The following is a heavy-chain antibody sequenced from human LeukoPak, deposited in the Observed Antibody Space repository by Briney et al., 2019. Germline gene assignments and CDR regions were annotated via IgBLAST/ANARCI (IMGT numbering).Heavy chain of an antibody. CDR2: ISGSGGST. D-gene: IGHD3-3*01. CDR3: AKGGYYDFWSGYYTSFDY. J-gene: IGHJ4*02. CDR1: GFTFSSYA. V-gene: IGHV3-23*01. Sequence: GGSLRLSCAASGFTFSSYAMSWVRQAPGKRLEWVSAISGSGGSTYYADSVKGRFTISRDNSKNTLYLQMNSLRAEDTAVYYCAKGGYYDFWSGYYTSFDYWGQGTLVTVSS.